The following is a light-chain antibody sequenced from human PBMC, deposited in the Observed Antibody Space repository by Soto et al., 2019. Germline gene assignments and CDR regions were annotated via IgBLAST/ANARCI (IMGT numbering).Light chain of an antibody. V-gene: IGKV3-20*01. CDR3: QRYGG. J-gene: IGKJ1*01. CDR2: SAS. Sequence: EILLTQSPSTLSLSPGERATLSCRASQSVSGSHLAWYQQKPGHAPRILIYSASSRATGIPDRFSGSGSGTDFTLTIRRLEPEDFAVYYCQRYGGFGQGTKVDIK. CDR1: QSVSGSH.